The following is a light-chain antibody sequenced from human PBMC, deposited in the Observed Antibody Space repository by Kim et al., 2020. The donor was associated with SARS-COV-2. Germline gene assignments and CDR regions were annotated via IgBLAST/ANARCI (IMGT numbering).Light chain of an antibody. Sequence: RGETACYTGEEYNLGNKYVSWYQQKPGQSPVVVIYQDSQRPSGIPERFSGSNSGNTATLTISGTQAMDEADYYCQAWDSSTHNYVFGAGTKVTVL. CDR1: NLGNKY. V-gene: IGLV3-1*01. CDR3: QAWDSSTHNYV. CDR2: QDS. J-gene: IGLJ1*01.